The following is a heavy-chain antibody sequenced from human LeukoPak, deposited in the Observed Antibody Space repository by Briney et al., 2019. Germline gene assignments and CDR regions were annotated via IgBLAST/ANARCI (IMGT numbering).Heavy chain of an antibody. V-gene: IGHV3-23*01. CDR3: ARSYGANSY. CDR1: GFTFSTYA. CDR2: ISGSGGST. J-gene: IGHJ4*02. Sequence: GGSLRLSCEVSGFTFSTYAMNWVRQAPGKGLEWVSAISGSGGSTYYADSVKGRFTISRDNSKNALYLQMSSLRAEDTAVYYCARSYGANSYWGQGTLVTVSS. D-gene: IGHD4-23*01.